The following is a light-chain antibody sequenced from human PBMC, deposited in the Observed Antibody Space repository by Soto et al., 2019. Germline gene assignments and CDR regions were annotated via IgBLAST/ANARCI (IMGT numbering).Light chain of an antibody. CDR1: QSISSW. V-gene: IGKV1-5*01. CDR2: DAS. CDR3: QQYNPYWT. Sequence: DIQMTQSPSTLSASVGDRVTITCRASQSISSWLAWYQQKPGKDPKLLIYDASILESGVPSRFSGSESGTEFTLTISSLQPDDFATYYCQQYNPYWTFGQGTKVEIK. J-gene: IGKJ1*01.